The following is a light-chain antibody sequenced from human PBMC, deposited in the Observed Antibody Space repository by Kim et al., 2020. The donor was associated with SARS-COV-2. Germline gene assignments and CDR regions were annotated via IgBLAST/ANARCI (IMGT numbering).Light chain of an antibody. V-gene: IGKV3-15*01. Sequence: SPGESATLSRRASQSVSNNLAWYQHKPGQPPRLLIYGASTRATGVPARFSGSGSGTDFTLTVSSLQSEDFAVYYCHQYNDWPPGDTFGQGTKLEI. CDR1: QSVSNN. CDR2: GAS. J-gene: IGKJ2*01. CDR3: HQYNDWPPGDT.